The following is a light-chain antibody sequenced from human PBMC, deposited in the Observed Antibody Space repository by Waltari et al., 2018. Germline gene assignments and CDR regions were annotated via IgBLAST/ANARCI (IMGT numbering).Light chain of an antibody. CDR1: QSVSIY. CDR2: DTS. V-gene: IGKV3-11*01. J-gene: IGKJ1*01. Sequence: EIVLTQSPATLSLSPGERATLPCRASQSVSIYLAWYQQKPGQAPKLLIYDTSNRATGTPARFSGSGSGTDFTLTISSLEPEDFAFYYCQQRSNWPRTFGQGTKVEI. CDR3: QQRSNWPRT.